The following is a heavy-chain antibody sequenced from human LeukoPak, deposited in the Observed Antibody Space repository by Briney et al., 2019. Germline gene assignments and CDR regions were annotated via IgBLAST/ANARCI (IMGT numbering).Heavy chain of an antibody. Sequence: GGSLRLSCAASGFTFSSYGMHWVRQAPGKGLEWVAVIWYDGSNKYYADSVKGRFTISRDNSKNSLYLQMNSLRAEGTALYHCARGRYSSGWYASSYYYGMDVWGQGTTVTVSS. J-gene: IGHJ6*02. CDR2: IWYDGSNK. CDR3: ARGRYSSGWYASSYYYGMDV. V-gene: IGHV3-33*01. D-gene: IGHD6-19*01. CDR1: GFTFSSYG.